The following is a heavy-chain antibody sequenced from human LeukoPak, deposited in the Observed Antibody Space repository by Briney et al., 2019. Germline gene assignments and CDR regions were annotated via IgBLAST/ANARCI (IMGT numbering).Heavy chain of an antibody. CDR3: ARTYGDLTFDY. CDR1: GYTFTRYD. Sequence: ASVKVSCKASGYTFTRYDINWVRQATGQGLEWMGWMNPNSGNTGYAQKFQARVTMTRDTSISTAYMELSRLRSDDTAVYYCARTYGDLTFDYWGQGTLVTVSS. V-gene: IGHV1-8*01. D-gene: IGHD4-17*01. J-gene: IGHJ4*02. CDR2: MNPNSGNT.